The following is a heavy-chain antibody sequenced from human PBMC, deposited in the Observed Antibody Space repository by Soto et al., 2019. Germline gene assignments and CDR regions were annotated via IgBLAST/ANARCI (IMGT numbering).Heavy chain of an antibody. J-gene: IGHJ4*02. D-gene: IGHD1-7*01. Sequence: GVSLKISSKGSGYNFTSYWIGWVRQMPGKGLEWMGIIYPGDSDTRYSPSFQGQVTISADKSISTAYMELRSLRSDDTAVYYCASCGGITGTTPQQLDYWGQGTLVTVSS. V-gene: IGHV5-51*01. CDR1: GYNFTSYW. CDR2: IYPGDSDT. CDR3: ASCGGITGTTPQQLDY.